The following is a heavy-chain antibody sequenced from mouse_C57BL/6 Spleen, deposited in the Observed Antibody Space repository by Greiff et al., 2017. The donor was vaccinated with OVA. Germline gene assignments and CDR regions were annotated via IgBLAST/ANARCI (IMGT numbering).Heavy chain of an antibody. D-gene: IGHD4-1*01. CDR2: ISDGGSYT. CDR1: GFTFSSYA. V-gene: IGHV5-4*01. Sequence: EVMLVESGGGLVKPGGSLKLSCAASGFTFSSYAMSWVRQTPAKRLEWVATISDGGSYTYYPDNVKGRFTISRDNAKNNLYLQMSHLTSEDTAMYYCAREEANCAYYYAMDDWGQGTSVTVSS. J-gene: IGHJ4*01. CDR3: AREEANCAYYYAMDD.